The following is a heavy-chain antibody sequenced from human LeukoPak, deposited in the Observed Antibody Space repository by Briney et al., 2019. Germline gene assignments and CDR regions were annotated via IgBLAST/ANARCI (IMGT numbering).Heavy chain of an antibody. Sequence: ASVKISCKVSGYTFTDYYMHWVQQAPGKGLEWMGLVDPEDGETIYAEEFQGRVTITADTSTDTAYMELSSLRSEDTAVYYCAIGGYSYGYNLDYRGQGTLVTVSS. V-gene: IGHV1-69-2*01. D-gene: IGHD5-18*01. CDR2: VDPEDGET. CDR1: GYTFTDYY. CDR3: AIGGYSYGYNLDY. J-gene: IGHJ4*02.